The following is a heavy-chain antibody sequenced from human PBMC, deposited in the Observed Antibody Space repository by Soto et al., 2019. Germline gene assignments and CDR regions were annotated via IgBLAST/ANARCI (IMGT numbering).Heavy chain of an antibody. CDR3: ARDDCSGGSCYPPTGAFDI. CDR1: GYSFTIYG. V-gene: IGHV1-18*04. Sequence: VSVKVSCKASGYSFTIYGISWVRQAPGQRLEWMGWISAYNGTTNYAQKLQGRVTMTRDTSTSTAYMELSSLRSEDTAVYYCARDDCSGGSCYPPTGAFDIWGQGTMVTVSS. D-gene: IGHD2-15*01. J-gene: IGHJ3*02. CDR2: ISAYNGTT.